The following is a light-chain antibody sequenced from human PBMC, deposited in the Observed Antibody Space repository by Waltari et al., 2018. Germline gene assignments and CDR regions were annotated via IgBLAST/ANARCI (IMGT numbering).Light chain of an antibody. CDR3: QQHGTLPAT. V-gene: IGKV3-20*01. CDR1: QSVGSSS. Sequence: EIVLTQSPGTASLSPGERVTLSCRASQSVGSSSLAWYQQKPGQAPRLVIYRASRRATGIPDRCSGSRSWTDFSLTISRLEPEYIAVDYCQQHGTLPATFGQGTNVEIK. CDR2: RAS. J-gene: IGKJ1*01.